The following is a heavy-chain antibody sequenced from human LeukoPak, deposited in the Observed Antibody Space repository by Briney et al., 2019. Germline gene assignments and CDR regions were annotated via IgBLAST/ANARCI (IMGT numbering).Heavy chain of an antibody. CDR1: GGSISSYY. Sequence: SETLSLTCTVSGGSISSYYWSWIRQPPGKGLEWIGYIYYSGSTNYNPSLKSRVTISVDTSKNQFSLKLSSVTAADTAVYYCARDPGYGDSEWGQGTLVTVSS. CDR2: IYYSGST. J-gene: IGHJ4*02. V-gene: IGHV4-59*01. CDR3: ARDPGYGDSE. D-gene: IGHD4-17*01.